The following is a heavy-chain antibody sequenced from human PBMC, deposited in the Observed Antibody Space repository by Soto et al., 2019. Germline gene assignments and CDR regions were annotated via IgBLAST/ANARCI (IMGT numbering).Heavy chain of an antibody. V-gene: IGHV4-59*01. CDR1: SGSISNYY. D-gene: IGHD1-26*01. CDR3: ARDGKVSGSATHWFDP. Sequence: SETLSLTCTVSSGSISNYYWSWIRQPPGKGLEWIGCIFYSGSTNYSPSLRSRVTISVDTSKNQFSLELSSVTAADTAVYYCARDGKVSGSATHWFDPCGQGTLVIVSS. CDR2: IFYSGST. J-gene: IGHJ5*02.